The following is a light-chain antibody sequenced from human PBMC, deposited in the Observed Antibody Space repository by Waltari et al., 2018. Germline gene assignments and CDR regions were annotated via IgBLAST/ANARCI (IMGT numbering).Light chain of an antibody. CDR3: QSYDSSLSAYV. V-gene: IGLV1-40*01. J-gene: IGLJ1*01. CDR2: GNS. CDR1: SSNIGAGYD. Sequence: QSVLTQPPSVSGAPGQRVTIPCTGSSSNIGAGYDVFWYQPLPGTAPKLLIFGNSNRPSGVPDRFSGSKSGTSASLAITGLQAEDEADYSCQSYDSSLSAYVFGPGTKVTVL.